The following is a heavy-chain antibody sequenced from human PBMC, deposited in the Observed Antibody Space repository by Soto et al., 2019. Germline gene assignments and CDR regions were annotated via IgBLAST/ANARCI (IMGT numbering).Heavy chain of an antibody. J-gene: IGHJ4*02. CDR3: VRIGVYSSSSGRGYYFYY. CDR1: GYTFTRYG. V-gene: IGHV1-18*04. D-gene: IGHD6-6*01. Sequence: QVQLVQSGAEVKKPGASVKVSCKASGYTFTRYGISWVRQAPGQGLEWLGWISAYNGNTNYAQKLQGRVTMTTDTSRSTGYMELMSRRSDDTAVYYCVRIGVYSSSSGRGYYFYYWGQGGLVAFSS. CDR2: ISAYNGNT.